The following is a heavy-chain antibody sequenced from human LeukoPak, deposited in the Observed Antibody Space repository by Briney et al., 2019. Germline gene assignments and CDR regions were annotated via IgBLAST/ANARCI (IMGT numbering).Heavy chain of an antibody. V-gene: IGHV4-61*08. CDR3: ARDGVYNWFDP. Sequence: SETLSLTCTVSGGSISSGGYYWSWIRQSPGKRLEWIGYIYYSGNTIYNPSLKSRVTISVDTSKNQFSLKLSSVTAADTAVYYCARDGVYNWFDPWGQGTLVTVSS. J-gene: IGHJ5*02. CDR1: GGSISSGGYY. D-gene: IGHD3-10*01. CDR2: IYYSGNT.